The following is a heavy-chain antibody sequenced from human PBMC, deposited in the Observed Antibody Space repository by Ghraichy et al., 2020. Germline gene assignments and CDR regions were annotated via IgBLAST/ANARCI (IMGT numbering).Heavy chain of an antibody. Sequence: SQTLSLTCTVSGGSISSYYWSWIRQPPGKGLEWIGYIYYSGSTNYNPSLKSRVTISVDTSKNQFSLKLSSVTAADTAVYYCARDLGRYTGSFYAFDIWGQGTVVTVSS. V-gene: IGHV4-59*01. CDR1: GGSISSYY. D-gene: IGHD1-26*01. CDR3: ARDLGRYTGSFYAFDI. CDR2: IYYSGST. J-gene: IGHJ3*02.